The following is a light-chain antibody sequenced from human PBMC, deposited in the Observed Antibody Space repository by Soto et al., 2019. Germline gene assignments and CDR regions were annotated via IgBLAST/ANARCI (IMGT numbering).Light chain of an antibody. CDR2: HAS. CDR1: QGMSSY. J-gene: IGKJ1*01. CDR3: QHYNSYGT. Sequence: AIQLTQSPSSLSASVGDRVIITCRASQGMSSYLAWYQQKPGKAPKILIYHASSLETGVPSRFSGSGSGTEFTLTISSLQPDDFATYYCQHYNSYGTFGQGTKVDIK. V-gene: IGKV1-13*02.